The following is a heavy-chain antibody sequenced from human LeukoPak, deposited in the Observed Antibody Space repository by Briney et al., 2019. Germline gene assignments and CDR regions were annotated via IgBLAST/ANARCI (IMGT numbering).Heavy chain of an antibody. CDR1: GGSISSYY. J-gene: IGHJ3*02. CDR2: IYYSGST. V-gene: IGHV4-59*01. Sequence: SETLSLTCTVSGGSISSYYWSWIRQPPGKGLEWIGYIYYSGSTNYNPSLKSRVTISVDTSKNQFSLKLSSVTAADTAVYYCARDYYDRNDAFDIWGQGTMVTDSS. D-gene: IGHD3-22*01. CDR3: ARDYYDRNDAFDI.